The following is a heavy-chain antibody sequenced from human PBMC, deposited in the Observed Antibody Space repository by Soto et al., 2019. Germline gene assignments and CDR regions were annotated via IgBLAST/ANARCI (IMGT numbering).Heavy chain of an antibody. J-gene: IGHJ6*02. D-gene: IGHD5-12*01. CDR3: ARCTKRGYSGYGPYYYYYGMDV. Sequence: SVKVSCKASGGTFSSYAISWVRQAPGQGLEWMGGIIPIFGTANYAQKFQGRVTITADESTSTAYMELSSLRSEDTAVYYCARCTKRGYSGYGPYYYYYGMDVWGQGTTVTVSS. V-gene: IGHV1-69*13. CDR2: IIPIFGTA. CDR1: GGTFSSYA.